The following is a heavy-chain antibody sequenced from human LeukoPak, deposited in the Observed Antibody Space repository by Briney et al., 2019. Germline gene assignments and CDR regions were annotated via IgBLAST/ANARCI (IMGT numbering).Heavy chain of an antibody. CDR1: GGTFSSYA. V-gene: IGHV1-69*13. J-gene: IGHJ3*02. CDR3: ARTRSKQQLDDTFDI. Sequence: SVKVSCKASGGTFSSYAVTWVRQAPGQGLEWMGGIIPIFGTANYAQNFQGRITLTADESTSTGYMELSSLRSEDTAVYYCARTRSKQQLDDTFDIWGQGTMVTVSS. D-gene: IGHD6-13*01. CDR2: IIPIFGTA.